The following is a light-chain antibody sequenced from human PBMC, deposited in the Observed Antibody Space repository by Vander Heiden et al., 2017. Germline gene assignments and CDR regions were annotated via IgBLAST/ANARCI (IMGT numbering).Light chain of an antibody. CDR3: QAWDKSIVV. V-gene: IGLV3-1*01. CDR2: QDS. Sequence: SYELTQPPSVSVSPGQTARITCSGDKLGDNFVSWYQQKPGQSPVLIIYQDSGRPSGIPERFSGSNSGNTATLTISGIQAMDEADYYCQAWDKSIVVFGGGTKLTVL. J-gene: IGLJ2*01. CDR1: KLGDNF.